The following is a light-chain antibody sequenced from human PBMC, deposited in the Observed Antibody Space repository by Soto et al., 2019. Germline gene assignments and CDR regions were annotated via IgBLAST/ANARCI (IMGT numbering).Light chain of an antibody. Sequence: SQSATTLSVSPAERATLSCMASHSVGSNLAWYQQKSGKAPRLLIYDASTMEPGVPARFSGSGSATQFTLTISSLQPEDFGSYYCQQHKQWPVAFGGGTKVDIK. J-gene: IGKJ4*01. CDR2: DAS. CDR3: QQHKQWPVA. V-gene: IGKV3-15*01. CDR1: HSVGSN.